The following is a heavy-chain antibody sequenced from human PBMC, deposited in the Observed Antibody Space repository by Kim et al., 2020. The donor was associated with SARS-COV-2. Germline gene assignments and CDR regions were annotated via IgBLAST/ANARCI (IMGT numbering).Heavy chain of an antibody. CDR2: ISTSNTNT. CDR3: ARDRDAYGDFAS. V-gene: IGHV1-18*01. Sequence: ASVKVSCEASGYTFSSYGINWVRQAPGQGLEWMGWISTSNTNTDYAQNFQGRVTMTADTSTSTAYMELRSLKSDDTAVYYCARDRDAYGDFASWGQGTLVTVSS. D-gene: IGHD4-17*01. J-gene: IGHJ5*02. CDR1: GYTFSSYG.